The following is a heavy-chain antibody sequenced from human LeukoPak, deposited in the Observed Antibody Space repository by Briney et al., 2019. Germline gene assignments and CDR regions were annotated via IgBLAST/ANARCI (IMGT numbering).Heavy chain of an antibody. CDR1: GGSISSSSYY. V-gene: IGHV4-39*07. J-gene: IGHJ6*03. Sequence: PSETLSLTCTVSGGSISSSSYYWGWIRQPPGKGLEWIGSIHYSGSTYYNPSLKSRVTISVDTSKNQFSLKLSSVTAADTAVYYCARARYDFWSGYSYYYYYYMDVWGKGTTVTVSS. CDR2: IHYSGST. D-gene: IGHD3-3*01. CDR3: ARARYDFWSGYSYYYYYYMDV.